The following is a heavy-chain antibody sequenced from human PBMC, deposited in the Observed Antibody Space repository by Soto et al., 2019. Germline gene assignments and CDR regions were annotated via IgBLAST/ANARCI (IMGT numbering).Heavy chain of an antibody. Sequence: GGSLRLSCAASGFTFSSFSMNWVRQAPGKGLEWVSSISSESSHILYSDSVTGRFTISRDNANNSLYPQMNSLRAEDTAVYYCARFETISPGDLDCWGQGTLVTVSS. V-gene: IGHV3-21*06. CDR2: ISSESSHI. CDR1: GFTFSSFS. CDR3: ARFETISPGDLDC. D-gene: IGHD3-16*01. J-gene: IGHJ4*02.